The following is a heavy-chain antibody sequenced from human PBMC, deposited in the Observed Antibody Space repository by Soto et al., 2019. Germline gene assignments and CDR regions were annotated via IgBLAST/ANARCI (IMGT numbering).Heavy chain of an antibody. CDR2: ISYDGSEK. CDR1: GFTFNPYG. V-gene: IGHV3-30*18. D-gene: IGHD2-2*02. CDR3: AKSPNFYCSSPNCYKYYFDH. Sequence: GGSLRLSCAASGFTFNPYGMHWVRQAPGKGLEWVAVISYDGSEKYYVDSVKGRFTISKDNSKNTLYLQMNSLRPEDTAVYYCAKSPNFYCSSPNCYKYYFDHWGQGTRVTVSS. J-gene: IGHJ4*02.